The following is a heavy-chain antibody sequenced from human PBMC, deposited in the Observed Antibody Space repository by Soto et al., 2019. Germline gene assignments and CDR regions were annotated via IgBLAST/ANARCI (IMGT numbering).Heavy chain of an antibody. CDR2: IYHSGST. J-gene: IGHJ3*02. CDR1: GGSISSSNW. CDR3: ARRGGSSDAFDI. Sequence: SETLSLTCAVSGGSISSSNWWSWVRQPPGKGLEWIGEIYHSGSTNYNPSHKSRVTISVDKSKNQFSLKLSSVTAADTAVYYCARRGGSSDAFDIWGQGTMVTVSS. D-gene: IGHD1-26*01. V-gene: IGHV4-4*02.